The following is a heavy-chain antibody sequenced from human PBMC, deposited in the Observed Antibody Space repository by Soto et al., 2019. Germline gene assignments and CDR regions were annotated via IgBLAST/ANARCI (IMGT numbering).Heavy chain of an antibody. J-gene: IGHJ4*02. Sequence: QVQLVESGGGVVQPGRSLRLSCAASGFTFSSYAMHWVRQAPGKGLEWVAVISYDGSNKYYADSVKGRFTISRDNSKNTLYLQMNSLRAEDTAVYYCAGVVGFYSGSYLDYFDYGGQGTLVTVSS. V-gene: IGHV3-30-3*01. CDR1: GFTFSSYA. D-gene: IGHD1-26*01. CDR2: ISYDGSNK. CDR3: AGVVGFYSGSYLDYFDY.